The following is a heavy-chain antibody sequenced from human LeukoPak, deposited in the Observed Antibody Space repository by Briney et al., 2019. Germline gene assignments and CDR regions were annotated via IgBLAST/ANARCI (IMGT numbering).Heavy chain of an antibody. CDR2: ISGSGGST. CDR1: GFTFSSYA. CDR3: AKGYSSSWFYFDY. Sequence: GGSLRLSCAASGFTFSSYALSWVRQAPGKGLECVSVISGSGGSTYYADSVKGRFTISRGTSKNTLYLQMNSLRAEDTAVYYCAKGYSSSWFYFDYWGQGSLVTVSS. J-gene: IGHJ4*02. V-gene: IGHV3-23*01. D-gene: IGHD6-13*01.